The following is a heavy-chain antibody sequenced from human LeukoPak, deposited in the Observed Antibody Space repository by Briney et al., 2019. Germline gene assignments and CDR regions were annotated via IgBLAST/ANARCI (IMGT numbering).Heavy chain of an antibody. V-gene: IGHV3-48*01. CDR1: GFTFSSYS. D-gene: IGHD5-24*01. Sequence: GGSLRLSCAASGFTFSSYSMNWVRQAPGKGLEWISYISSSSSTIYYADSVKGRFTISRDNAKNSLYLQMNSPRAEDTAVYSCARDKRDGYNFDYWGQGTLVTVSS. J-gene: IGHJ4*02. CDR2: ISSSSSTI. CDR3: ARDKRDGYNFDY.